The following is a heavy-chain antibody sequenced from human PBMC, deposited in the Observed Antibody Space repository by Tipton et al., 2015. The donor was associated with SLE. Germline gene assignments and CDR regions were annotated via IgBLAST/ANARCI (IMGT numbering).Heavy chain of an antibody. CDR2: IYYSGST. J-gene: IGHJ4*02. V-gene: IGHV4-39*01. D-gene: IGHD6-13*01. CDR1: GGSISSSSYY. CDR3: ARRYSSSWALFDY. Sequence: TLSLTCTVSGGSISSSSYYWGWIRQPPGKGLEWIGSIYYSGSTYYNPSLKSRVTISVDTSKNQFSLNLNSVTAADTAVYYCARRYSSSWALFDYWGQGTLVTVSS.